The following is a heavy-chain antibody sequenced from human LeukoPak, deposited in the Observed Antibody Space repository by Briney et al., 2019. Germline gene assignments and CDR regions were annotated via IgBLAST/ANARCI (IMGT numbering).Heavy chain of an antibody. Sequence: SETLSLTCAVYGGSFSGYYWSWIRQPPGKGLEWIGEINHSGSTNYNPSLKSRVTISVDTSKNQFSLKLSSVTAADTAVYYCARGKMTTVTRPPNWFDPWGQGTLVTVSS. D-gene: IGHD4-17*01. CDR2: INHSGST. V-gene: IGHV4-34*01. J-gene: IGHJ5*02. CDR3: ARGKMTTVTRPPNWFDP. CDR1: GGSFSGYY.